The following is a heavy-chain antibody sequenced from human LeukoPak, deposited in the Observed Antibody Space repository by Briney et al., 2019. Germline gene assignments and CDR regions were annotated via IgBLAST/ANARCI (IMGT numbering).Heavy chain of an antibody. CDR3: ARDSSLVRGVIIPLDY. D-gene: IGHD3-10*01. J-gene: IGHJ4*02. CDR1: GYTFTGYC. V-gene: IGHV1-2*02. Sequence: ASVKVSCKASGYTFTGYCMHWVRQAPGQGLEWMGWINPNSGGTNYAQKFQGRVTMTGDTSISTAYMELSRLRSDDTAVYYCARDSSLVRGVIIPLDYWGQGTLVTVSS. CDR2: INPNSGGT.